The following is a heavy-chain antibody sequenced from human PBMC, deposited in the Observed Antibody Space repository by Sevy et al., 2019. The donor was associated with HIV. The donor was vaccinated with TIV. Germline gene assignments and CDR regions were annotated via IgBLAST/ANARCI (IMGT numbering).Heavy chain of an antibody. D-gene: IGHD3-22*01. CDR3: ARDTTRPPHYYDSSGYLRHDAFDI. Sequence: SETLSLTCTVSGGSISSYYWSWIRQPAGKGLEWIGRIYTSGSTNYNPSLKSRVTMSVDTSKNQFSLKLSSVTAADKAVYYCARDTTRPPHYYDSSGYLRHDAFDIWGQGTMVTVSS. CDR1: GGSISSYY. CDR2: IYTSGST. V-gene: IGHV4-4*07. J-gene: IGHJ3*02.